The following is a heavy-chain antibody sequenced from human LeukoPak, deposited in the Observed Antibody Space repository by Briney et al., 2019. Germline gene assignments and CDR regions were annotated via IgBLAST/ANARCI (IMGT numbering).Heavy chain of an antibody. J-gene: IGHJ4*02. D-gene: IGHD3-10*01. Sequence: GGSLRLSCAASGFTFSSYWMSWVRQAPGKGLEWVANIKQDGSEKYYVDSVKGRFTISRDNAKNSLYPQMNSLRAEDTAVYYCARGFGFGEFYYFDYWGQGTLVTVSS. V-gene: IGHV3-7*01. CDR1: GFTFSSYW. CDR3: ARGFGFGEFYYFDY. CDR2: IKQDGSEK.